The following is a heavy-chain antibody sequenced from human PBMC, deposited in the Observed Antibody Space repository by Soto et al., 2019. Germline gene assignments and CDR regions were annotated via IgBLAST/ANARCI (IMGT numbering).Heavy chain of an antibody. J-gene: IGHJ6*02. CDR2: IYYSGST. V-gene: IGHV4-31*03. CDR1: GGSISSGGYY. CDR3: ARAAEYYYYGMDV. Sequence: PSGTLSLTCTFSGGSISSGGYYGSWIRQHPGKGLEWIGYIYYSGSTYYNPSLKSRVTISVDTSKNQFSLKLSSVTAADTAVYYCARAAEYYYYGMDVWGQGTTVTDSS. D-gene: IGHD6-25*01.